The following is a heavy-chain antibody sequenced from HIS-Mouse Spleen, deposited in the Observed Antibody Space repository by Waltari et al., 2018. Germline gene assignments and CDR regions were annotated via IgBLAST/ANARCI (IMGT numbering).Heavy chain of an antibody. CDR1: GGSISSSSYY. J-gene: IGHJ2*01. V-gene: IGHV4-39*07. CDR2: IYYSGST. CDR3: AREIPYSSSWYDWYFDL. D-gene: IGHD6-13*01. Sequence: QLQLQESGPGLVKPSDTLSLTCTVSGGSISSSSYYWGWIRQLQGKGLEWIGSIYYSGSTYYNPSLKSRVTISVDTSKNQFSLKLSSVTAADTAVYYCAREIPYSSSWYDWYFDLWGRGTLVTVSS.